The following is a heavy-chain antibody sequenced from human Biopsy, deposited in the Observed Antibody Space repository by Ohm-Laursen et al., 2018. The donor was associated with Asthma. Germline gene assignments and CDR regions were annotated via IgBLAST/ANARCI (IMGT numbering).Heavy chain of an antibody. D-gene: IGHD4-17*01. V-gene: IGHV4-59*06. CDR1: GGSFTHYF. Sequence: SDTLSLTCAISGGSFTHYFWMWIRQPPGKGLEWIGYIYYSGSTYYNPSLKSRVSISLDTSKNQFSLSLTSVTAADTAVYYCARTTYGDDGFDPWGQGTLVTVSS. J-gene: IGHJ5*02. CDR2: IYYSGST. CDR3: ARTTYGDDGFDP.